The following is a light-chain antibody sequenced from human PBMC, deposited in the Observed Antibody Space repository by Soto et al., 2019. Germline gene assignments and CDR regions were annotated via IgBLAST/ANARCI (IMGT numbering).Light chain of an antibody. CDR1: SSNIGAGYD. CDR3: QSYDSSLSALYV. V-gene: IGLV1-40*01. CDR2: GNS. Sequence: QSVLTQPPSVSGAPGQRVTISCTGRSSNIGAGYDVHWYQQLPGTAPKLLIYGNSNRPSGVPDRFSGSKSGTSASLAITGLQAEDEADYYCQSYDSSLSALYVFGTGTKVTVL. J-gene: IGLJ1*01.